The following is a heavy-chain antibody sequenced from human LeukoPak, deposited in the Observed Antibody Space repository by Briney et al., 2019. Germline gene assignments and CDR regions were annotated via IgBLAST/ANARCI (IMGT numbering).Heavy chain of an antibody. CDR2: VDPEDGET. V-gene: IGHV1-69-2*01. CDR3: ATPPRYSTLEYFQH. CDR1: GYTFTDYY. J-gene: IGHJ1*01. Sequence: ASVKISCXVSGYTFTDYYMHWVQQAPGKGLEWMGLVDPEDGETIYAEKSQGRVTITADTSTDTAYMELSSLRSEDTAVYYCATPPRYSTLEYFQHWGQGTLVTVSS. D-gene: IGHD6-13*01.